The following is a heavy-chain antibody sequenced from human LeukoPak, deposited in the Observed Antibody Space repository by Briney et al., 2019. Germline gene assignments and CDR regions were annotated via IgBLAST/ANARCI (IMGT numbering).Heavy chain of an antibody. CDR1: GFSLSTSGVG. J-gene: IGHJ4*02. D-gene: IGHD3-9*01. CDR3: ARLILTGPGFDY. V-gene: IGHV2-5*01. Sequence: SGPTLVKPTQTLTLTCTFSGFSLSTSGVGVGWIRQPPGKALEWLALIYWNDDKRYSPSLKSRLTITKDTSKNQVVLTMTNMDPVDTATYYCARLILTGPGFDYWGQGTLVTVSS. CDR2: IYWNDDK.